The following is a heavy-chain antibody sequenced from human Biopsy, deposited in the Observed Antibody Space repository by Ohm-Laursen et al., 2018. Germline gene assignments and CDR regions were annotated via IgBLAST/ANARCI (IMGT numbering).Heavy chain of an antibody. CDR2: IYSGGNT. V-gene: IGHV4-61*01. J-gene: IGHJ4*02. Sequence: GTLSLTCTVSGDSLSSGPDNWSWIRQPPGQGLEYIGFIYSGGNTNYNPSLQNRVTMSVETSKNQFSLKLSSVIAADTAVYYCARGRRTSGWPYFANWGQGTLVSVSS. D-gene: IGHD6-19*01. CDR1: GDSLSSGPDN. CDR3: ARGRRTSGWPYFAN.